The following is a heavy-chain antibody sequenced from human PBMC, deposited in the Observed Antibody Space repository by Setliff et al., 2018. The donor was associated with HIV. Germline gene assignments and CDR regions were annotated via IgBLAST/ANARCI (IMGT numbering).Heavy chain of an antibody. J-gene: IGHJ4*02. CDR1: GFNFSAFE. D-gene: IGHD1-26*01. CDR3: ARVKPHLRRSGSYWIVDY. V-gene: IGHV3-48*03. Sequence: PGGSLRLSCAASGFNFSAFEMNWVRQAPGKGLKWVSYIGSDGRTIYYADSEKGRFTVSRDNAKNSLHLQMHSLRVEDTAVYHCARVKPHLRRSGSYWIVDYWGQGTLVTVSS. CDR2: IGSDGRTI.